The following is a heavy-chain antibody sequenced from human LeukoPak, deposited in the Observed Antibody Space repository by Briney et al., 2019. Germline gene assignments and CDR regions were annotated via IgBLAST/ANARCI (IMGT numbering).Heavy chain of an antibody. Sequence: ASVKVSCKACGYTFTSYGISWVRQAPGQGLEWMGLISAYSGNTNFAQKLRGRVTMTTDTSTSTAYMELRSLRSDDTAVYFCARGADTGSYGSLVYFDYWGQGTLVTVSS. J-gene: IGHJ4*02. CDR3: ARGADTGSYGSLVYFDY. D-gene: IGHD3-16*01. V-gene: IGHV1-18*01. CDR2: ISAYSGNT. CDR1: GYTFTSYG.